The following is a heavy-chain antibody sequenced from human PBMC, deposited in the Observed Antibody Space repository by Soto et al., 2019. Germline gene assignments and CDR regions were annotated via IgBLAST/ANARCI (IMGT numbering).Heavy chain of an antibody. Sequence: SQTLCLTCTVSGDSITSNSYFWAWISQPPGKGLEWIGSIYYSGITYYNPSLKSRVTISVDRSKNQFSLKLSSVTAADTAVYYCAKALWFGEEYYFDYWGQGTLVTVSS. V-gene: IGHV4-39*07. CDR2: IYYSGIT. D-gene: IGHD3-10*01. J-gene: IGHJ4*02. CDR1: GDSITSNSYF. CDR3: AKALWFGEEYYFDY.